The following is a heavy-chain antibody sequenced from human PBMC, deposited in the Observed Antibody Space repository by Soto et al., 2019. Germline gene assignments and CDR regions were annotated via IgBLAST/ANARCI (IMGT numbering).Heavy chain of an antibody. CDR1: GFTFSSYV. V-gene: IGHV3-23*01. D-gene: IGHD1-1*01. CDR2: ISGGSDST. Sequence: LRLSCAASGFTFSSYVMSWVRQAPGKGLEWVSTISGGSDSTYYADSVKGRFTISRDNSKNTLYLQMNSLRAEDTAVYYCAKVFRQGQLAYYYFDYWGQGTLVTVSS. J-gene: IGHJ4*02. CDR3: AKVFRQGQLAYYYFDY.